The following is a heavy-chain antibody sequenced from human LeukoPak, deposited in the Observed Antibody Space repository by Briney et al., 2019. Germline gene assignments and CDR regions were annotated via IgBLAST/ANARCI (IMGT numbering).Heavy chain of an antibody. CDR3: AKVVDITMIVVVPPEGGFDY. J-gene: IGHJ4*02. CDR2: ISYDGSNK. V-gene: IGHV3-30-3*01. D-gene: IGHD3-22*01. CDR1: GFTFSSYA. Sequence: GGSLRLSCAASGFTFSSYAMHWVRQAPGKGLEWVAVISYDGSNKYYADSVKGRFTISRDNSKNTLYLQMNSLRAEDTAVYYCAKVVDITMIVVVPPEGGFDYWGQGTLVTVSS.